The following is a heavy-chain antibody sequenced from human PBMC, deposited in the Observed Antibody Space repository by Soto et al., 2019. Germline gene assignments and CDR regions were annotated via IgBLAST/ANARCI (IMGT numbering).Heavy chain of an antibody. D-gene: IGHD2-2*01. V-gene: IGHV3-72*01. J-gene: IGHJ6*03. Sequence: GGSLRLSCAASGFTSSDHYMDWVRQAPGKGLEWIGRTRNKLNSYTTEYAASVKGRFTISRDDLKNSLYLQMNSLKTEDTAVYYCARGGSPTTYCTSTTCYVDVWGKGTTVTVSS. CDR2: TRNKLNSYTT. CDR3: ARGGSPTTYCTSTTCYVDV. CDR1: GFTSSDHY.